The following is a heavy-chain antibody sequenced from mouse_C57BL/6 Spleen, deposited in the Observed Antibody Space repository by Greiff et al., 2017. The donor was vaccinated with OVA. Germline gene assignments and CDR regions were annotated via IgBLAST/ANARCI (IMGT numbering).Heavy chain of an antibody. Sequence: VQGVESGAELVKPGASVKISCKASGYAFSSYWMNWVKQRPGKGLEWIGQIYPGDGDTNYNGKFKGKATLTADKSSSTAYMQLSSLTSEDSAVYFCARGGTGTWFAYWGQGTLVTVSA. J-gene: IGHJ3*01. V-gene: IGHV1-80*01. CDR2: IYPGDGDT. CDR1: GYAFSSYW. D-gene: IGHD4-1*01. CDR3: ARGGTGTWFAY.